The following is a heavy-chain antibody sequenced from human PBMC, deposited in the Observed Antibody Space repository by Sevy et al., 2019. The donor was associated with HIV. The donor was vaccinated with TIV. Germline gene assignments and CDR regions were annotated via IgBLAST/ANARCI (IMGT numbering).Heavy chain of an antibody. CDR1: GFTFGDYA. V-gene: IGHV3-49*03. Sequence: GGSLRLSCAASGFTFGDYAMSWFRQAPGKGLEWVAFIRRSSYEPYGGKTEYAASVKGRFTISRDDSKSIAYLQMSSLKTEDTAFYYCTRALATVDTPVYYSDYWGQGTLVTVSS. D-gene: IGHD4-17*01. J-gene: IGHJ4*02. CDR2: IRRSSYEPYGGKT. CDR3: TRALATVDTPVYYSDY.